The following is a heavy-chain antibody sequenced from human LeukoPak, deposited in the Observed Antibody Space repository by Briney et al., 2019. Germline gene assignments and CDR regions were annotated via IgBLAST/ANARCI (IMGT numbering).Heavy chain of an antibody. V-gene: IGHV1-2*06. CDR2: INPNSGGT. D-gene: IGHD3-10*01. Sequence: EASVKVSCKASGYTFTGHYMHWVRQAPGQGLEWMGRINPNSGGTNYAQKFQGRVTMTRDTSISTAYMELSRLRSDDTAVYYCARSPSSLLWFGENLNWGQGTLVTVSS. J-gene: IGHJ4*02. CDR1: GYTFTGHY. CDR3: ARSPSSLLWFGENLN.